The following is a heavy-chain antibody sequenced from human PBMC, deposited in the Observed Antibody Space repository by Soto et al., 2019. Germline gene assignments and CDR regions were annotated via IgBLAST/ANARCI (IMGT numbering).Heavy chain of an antibody. CDR1: GYTFTSYY. V-gene: IGHV1-46*01. Sequence: ASVKVSCKASGYTFTSYYMHWVRQAPGQGLEWMGIINPSGGSTSYAQKFQGRVTMTRDTSTSTVYMELSSLRSEDTAVYYCARDVRGGIAVAGSYFDYWGQGTLVTVSS. CDR3: ARDVRGGIAVAGSYFDY. CDR2: INPSGGST. D-gene: IGHD6-19*01. J-gene: IGHJ4*02.